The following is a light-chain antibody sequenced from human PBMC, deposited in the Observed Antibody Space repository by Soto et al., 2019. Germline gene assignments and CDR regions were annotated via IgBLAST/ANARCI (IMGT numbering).Light chain of an antibody. V-gene: IGKV3-15*01. CDR3: QQYRNWSHLT. J-gene: IGKJ4*01. CDR1: QSVGSA. Sequence: EIVMTQSPATLSVSPGETATLSCRASQSVGSAVAWYQHKPGQAPRLLIVAASIRATGVPGRFSGGGSGTEFTLNISSLQYEDFAVYYCQQYRNWSHLTFGGGTTVEIK. CDR2: AAS.